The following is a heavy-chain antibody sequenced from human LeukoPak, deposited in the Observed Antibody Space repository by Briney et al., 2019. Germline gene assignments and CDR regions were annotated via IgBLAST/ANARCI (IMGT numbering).Heavy chain of an antibody. CDR3: ARSRGYCSGGSCYPLDY. V-gene: IGHV4-34*01. CDR2: INHSGST. J-gene: IGHJ4*02. Sequence: SETLSLTCAVYGGSFSGYYWSWIRQPPGKGLEWVGEINHSGSTNYNPSLKSRVTISVDTSKNQFSLKLSSVTAADTAVYYCARSRGYCSGGSCYPLDYWGQGTLVTVSS. D-gene: IGHD2-15*01. CDR1: GGSFSGYY.